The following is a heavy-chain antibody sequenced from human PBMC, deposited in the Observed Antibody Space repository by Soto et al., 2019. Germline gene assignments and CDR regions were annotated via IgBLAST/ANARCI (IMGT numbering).Heavy chain of an antibody. V-gene: IGHV3-49*03. Sequence: EVQLVESGGGLEHPGRSLRLSCTASGFSFGDYAIIWFRQAPGKGPEWVGLITSKRYGGATEYAAAVRGRFTISRDDSKSIAYLQMNSLKIDDTAVYHCSRLPRNNRGAPFEYWGQGTQVTVSS. J-gene: IGHJ4*02. CDR1: GFSFGDYA. CDR2: ITSKRYGGAT. D-gene: IGHD3-10*01. CDR3: SRLPRNNRGAPFEY.